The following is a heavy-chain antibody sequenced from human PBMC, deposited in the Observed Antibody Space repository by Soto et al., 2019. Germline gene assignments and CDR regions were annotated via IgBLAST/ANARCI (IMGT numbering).Heavy chain of an antibody. CDR1: GGSISSGGYY. D-gene: IGHD2-15*01. Sequence: KTSETLSLTCTVSGGSISSGGYYWSWIRQHPGKGLEWIGYIYYSGSTYYNPSLKSRVTISVDTSKNQFSLKLSSVTAADTVVYYCARGSAVAAILDWFDPWGQGTLVTVSS. CDR2: IYYSGST. CDR3: ARGSAVAAILDWFDP. V-gene: IGHV4-31*03. J-gene: IGHJ5*02.